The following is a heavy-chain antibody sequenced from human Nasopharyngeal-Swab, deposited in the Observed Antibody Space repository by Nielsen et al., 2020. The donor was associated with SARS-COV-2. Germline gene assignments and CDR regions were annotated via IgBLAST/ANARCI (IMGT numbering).Heavy chain of an antibody. V-gene: IGHV1-69*10. CDR2: IIPILGIA. J-gene: IGHJ5*02. CDR1: GYTLTELS. D-gene: IGHD6-19*01. Sequence: SVKVSCKVSGYTLTELSMHWVRQAPGKGLEWMGGIIPILGIANYAQKFQGRVTITADKSTSTAYMELSSLRSEDTAVYYCARERAYSSGLNWFDPWGQGTLVTVSS. CDR3: ARERAYSSGLNWFDP.